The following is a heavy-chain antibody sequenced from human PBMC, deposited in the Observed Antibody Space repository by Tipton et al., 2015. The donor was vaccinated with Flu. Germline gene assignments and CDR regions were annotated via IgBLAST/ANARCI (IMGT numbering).Heavy chain of an antibody. CDR1: GFRFSGFG. CDR2: IWFVGTKK. V-gene: IGHV3-33*01. Sequence: SLRLSCAASGFRFSGFGMHWVRQAPGEGLEWVAAIWFVGTKKYYADSVKGRFTISRDNSKSTLSLQMNSLRVEDTATYYCATPTADFDLWGRGTLVIVSS. CDR3: ATPTADFDL. J-gene: IGHJ2*01. D-gene: IGHD1-1*01.